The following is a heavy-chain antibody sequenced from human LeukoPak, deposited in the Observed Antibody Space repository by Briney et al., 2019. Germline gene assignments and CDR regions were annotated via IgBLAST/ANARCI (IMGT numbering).Heavy chain of an antibody. Sequence: SETLSLTCTVSGGSISSYCWSWIWQPPGKGLEWIGYIYYSGSTNYNPSLKSRVTISVDTSKNQFSLKLSSVTAADTAVYYCARSSLGEGENYWGKGTLVTVSS. CDR3: ARSSLGEGENY. D-gene: IGHD3-16*01. V-gene: IGHV4-59*01. J-gene: IGHJ4*02. CDR2: IYYSGST. CDR1: GGSISSYC.